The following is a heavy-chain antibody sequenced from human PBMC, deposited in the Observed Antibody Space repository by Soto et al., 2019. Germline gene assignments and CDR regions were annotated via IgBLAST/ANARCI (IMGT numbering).Heavy chain of an antibody. Sequence: PFLISGVPLGSVTSGSYSRGYIRQPPGQGMELIGYMYHSGNTYYNPSLKGRVAISLNHSSNQFSPMLISVTAADTAVSCCASHGAVAATFDYWGQGTLVTVSS. V-gene: IGHV4-30-2*02. D-gene: IGHD2-15*01. CDR3: ASHGAVAATFDY. CDR2: MYHSGNT. J-gene: IGHJ4*02. CDR1: LGSVTSGSYS.